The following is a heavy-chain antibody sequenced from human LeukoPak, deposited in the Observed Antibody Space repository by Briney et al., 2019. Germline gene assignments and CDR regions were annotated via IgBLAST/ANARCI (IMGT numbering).Heavy chain of an antibody. Sequence: PGGSLRLSCAASGFTFSSYAMSWVRQAPGKGLEWVSAISGSGGSTYYADSVKGRFTISRDNSKNTLYLQMNSLRAEDTAVYYCARVTYYYDSRGEFFDYWGQGTLVTVSS. CDR2: ISGSGGST. V-gene: IGHV3-23*01. CDR3: ARVTYYYDSRGEFFDY. J-gene: IGHJ4*02. D-gene: IGHD3-22*01. CDR1: GFTFSSYA.